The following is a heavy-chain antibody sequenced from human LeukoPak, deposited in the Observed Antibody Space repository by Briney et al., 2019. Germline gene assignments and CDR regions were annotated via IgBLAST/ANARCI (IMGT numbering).Heavy chain of an antibody. CDR2: INHSGST. CDR3: ARDRGSYYDYIWGSYRYTRTFDP. CDR1: GGSFSGYY. D-gene: IGHD3-16*02. J-gene: IGHJ5*02. V-gene: IGHV4-34*01. Sequence: PSETLSLTCAVYGGSFSGYYWSWIRQPPGKGLEWIGEINHSGSTNYNPSLKSRVTISVDTSKNQFSLKLSSVTAADTAVYYCARDRGSYYDYIWGSYRYTRTFDPWGQGTLVTVSS.